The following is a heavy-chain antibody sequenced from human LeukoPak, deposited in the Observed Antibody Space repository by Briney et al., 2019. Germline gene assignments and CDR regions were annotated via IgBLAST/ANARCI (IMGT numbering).Heavy chain of an antibody. D-gene: IGHD6-13*01. J-gene: IGHJ4*02. CDR1: GFTFSDYY. V-gene: IGHV3-11*01. Sequence: PGGSLRLSCAASGFTFSDYYMSWIRQAPGKGLEWVSYISSSGSTIYYADSVKGRFTISRDNAKNSLYLQMNSLRAEDTAVYYCAKDREIPLVEDYWGQGTLVTVSS. CDR2: ISSSGSTI. CDR3: AKDREIPLVEDY.